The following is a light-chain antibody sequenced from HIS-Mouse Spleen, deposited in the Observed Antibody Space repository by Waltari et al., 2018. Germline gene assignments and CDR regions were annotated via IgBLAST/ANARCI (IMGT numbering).Light chain of an antibody. CDR3: QQYGSSSMYT. CDR1: RSVSSSY. V-gene: IGKV3-20*01. Sequence: EIVLTQSPGTLSLSPGERATLSCRASRSVSSSYLAWYQQKPGQAPRLLIYGASSRATGIPDRFSGSGSGTDFTLTISRLEPEDFAVYYCQQYGSSSMYTFGQGTKLEIK. J-gene: IGKJ2*01. CDR2: GAS.